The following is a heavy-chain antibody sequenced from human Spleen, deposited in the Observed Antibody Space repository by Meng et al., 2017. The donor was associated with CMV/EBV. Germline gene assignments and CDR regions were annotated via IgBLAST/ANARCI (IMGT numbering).Heavy chain of an antibody. CDR1: RFTFDDYG. D-gene: IGHD4-17*01. CDR3: ATSRFHGDFTDAVNI. CDR2: ISYDGSYK. J-gene: IGHJ3*02. V-gene: IGHV3-30-3*01. Sequence: GESLKISCAASRFTFDDYGLSWVRQAPGKGLEWMAVISYDGSYKYYGDSVKGRFTVSRDNSKRSVYLQMNSLRPEDTAVYYCATSRFHGDFTDAVNIWGQGTLVTVSS.